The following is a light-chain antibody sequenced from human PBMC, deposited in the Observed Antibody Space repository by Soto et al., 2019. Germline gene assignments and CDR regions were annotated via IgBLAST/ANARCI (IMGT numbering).Light chain of an antibody. CDR3: SSHTRDGTWV. J-gene: IGLJ3*02. V-gene: IGLV2-14*01. CDR1: NSDVGAYDY. CDR2: AVT. Sequence: QSALTQPASVSGSPGQSITISCSGTNSDVGAYDYVSWYQQYPGKAPKLMIYAVTNRPSGVSNRFSGSKSGNTASLTISGLQAEDEADYYCSSHTRDGTWVFGGGTKLTVL.